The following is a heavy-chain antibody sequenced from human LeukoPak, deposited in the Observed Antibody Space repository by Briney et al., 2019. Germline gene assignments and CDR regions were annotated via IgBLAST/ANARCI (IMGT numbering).Heavy chain of an antibody. J-gene: IGHJ1*01. CDR1: GYTFTSYY. Sequence: ASVKVSCKASGYTFTSYYMHWVRQAPGQGLEWMGIINPSGGSTSYAQKFQGRVTMTRDTSTSTVYMELSSLRSEDTAVYYCARPFLPYCGGDCYSGYFQHWGQGTLVTVSS. CDR2: INPSGGST. V-gene: IGHV1-46*01. CDR3: ARPFLPYCGGDCYSGYFQH. D-gene: IGHD2-21*02.